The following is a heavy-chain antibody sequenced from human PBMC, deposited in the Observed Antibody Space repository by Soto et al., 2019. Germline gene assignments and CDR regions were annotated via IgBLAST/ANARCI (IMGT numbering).Heavy chain of an antibody. CDR1: GFTFSSYA. Sequence: GGSLRLSCAASGFTFSSYAMHWVRQAPGKGLEWVAVISYDGSNKYYADSVKGRFTISRDNSKNTLYLQMNSLRAEDTAVYYCARDRATVTTYYYYGMDVWGQGTTVTVSS. J-gene: IGHJ6*01. CDR2: ISYDGSNK. D-gene: IGHD4-17*01. CDR3: ARDRATVTTYYYYGMDV. V-gene: IGHV3-30-3*01.